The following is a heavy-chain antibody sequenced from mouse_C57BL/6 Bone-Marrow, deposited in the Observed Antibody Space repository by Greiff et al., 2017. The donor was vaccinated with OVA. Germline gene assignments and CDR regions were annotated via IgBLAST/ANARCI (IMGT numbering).Heavy chain of an antibody. CDR2: IDPETGGT. Sequence: VQGVESGAELVRPGASVTLSCKASGYTFTDYEMHWVKQTPVHGLEWIGAIDPETGGTAYNQKFKGKAILTADKSSSTAYMELRSLTSEDSAVYYCTRYYYGSSYDYAMDYWGQGTSVTVSS. V-gene: IGHV1-15*01. CDR1: GYTFTDYE. D-gene: IGHD1-1*01. J-gene: IGHJ4*01. CDR3: TRYYYGSSYDYAMDY.